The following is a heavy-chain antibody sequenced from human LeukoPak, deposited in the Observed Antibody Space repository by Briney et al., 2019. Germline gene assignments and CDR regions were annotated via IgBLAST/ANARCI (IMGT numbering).Heavy chain of an antibody. Sequence: SETLSLTCTVSGGSISSSSYYWGWIRQPPGKGLEWIGSIYYSGSTYYNPSLKSRVTISVDTSKNQFSLKLSSVTAADTAVYYCARQGYSYGPERYYYYYMDVWGKGTTVTVSS. CDR1: GGSISSSSYY. CDR3: ARQGYSYGPERYYYYYMDV. J-gene: IGHJ6*03. D-gene: IGHD5-18*01. V-gene: IGHV4-39*01. CDR2: IYYSGST.